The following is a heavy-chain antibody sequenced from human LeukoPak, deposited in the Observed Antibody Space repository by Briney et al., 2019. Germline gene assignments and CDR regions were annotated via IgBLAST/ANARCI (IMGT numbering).Heavy chain of an antibody. CDR3: ARDQGDYFDY. V-gene: IGHV4-59*11. CDR2: MSYSGST. CDR1: GGSISSHY. J-gene: IGHJ4*02. Sequence: SETLSLTCTVSGGSISSHYWSWVRQPPGTGLEWIGYMSYSGSTNYNPSLKSRVTMSVDTSKNQFSLKLSSVTAADTAVYYCARDQGDYFDYWGQGTLVTVSS.